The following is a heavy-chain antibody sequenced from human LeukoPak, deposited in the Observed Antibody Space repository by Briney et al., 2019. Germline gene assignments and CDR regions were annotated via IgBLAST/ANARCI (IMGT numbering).Heavy chain of an antibody. J-gene: IGHJ3*02. V-gene: IGHV4-59*01. CDR1: GGSISSYY. Sequence: SETLSLTCTVSGGSISSYYWSWIRQPPGKGLEWIGYIFYTGSTNYNPSLESRVTISVLTSKNRFSLKLSSVTAADTAVYYCATLTGGDDAFDIWGQGTMVTVSS. D-gene: IGHD4-23*01. CDR2: IFYTGST. CDR3: ATLTGGDDAFDI.